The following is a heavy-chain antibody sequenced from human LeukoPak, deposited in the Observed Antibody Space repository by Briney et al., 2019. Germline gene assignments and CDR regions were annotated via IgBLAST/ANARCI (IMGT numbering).Heavy chain of an antibody. CDR3: AREHAVRGRWLHSALGPDAFDI. Sequence: GASVKVSCKASGYTFTGYYMHWVRQAPGQGLEWMGWINPNSSGTNYAQKFQGRVTMTRDTSISTAYMELSRLRSDDTAVYYCAREHAVRGRWLHSALGPDAFDIWGQGTMVTVSS. D-gene: IGHD5-24*01. J-gene: IGHJ3*02. CDR1: GYTFTGYY. CDR2: INPNSSGT. V-gene: IGHV1-2*02.